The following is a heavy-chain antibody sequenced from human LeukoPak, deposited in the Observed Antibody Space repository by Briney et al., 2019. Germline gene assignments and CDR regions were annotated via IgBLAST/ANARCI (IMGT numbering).Heavy chain of an antibody. CDR2: ISSSGSTI. Sequence: GGSLRLSCAASGFTFSDYYMSWIRQAPGKGLEWVSYISSSGSTIYYADSVKGRFTISRDNAKNSLYLQMNSLRAEDTAVYYCARAEVGAPLYYYYMDVWGKGTTVTISS. CDR1: GFTFSDYY. J-gene: IGHJ6*03. V-gene: IGHV3-11*01. D-gene: IGHD1-26*01. CDR3: ARAEVGAPLYYYYMDV.